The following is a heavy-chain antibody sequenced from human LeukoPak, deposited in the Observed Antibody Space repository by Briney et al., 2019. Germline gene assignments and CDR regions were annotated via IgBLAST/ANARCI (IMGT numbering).Heavy chain of an antibody. CDR2: IYYSGST. D-gene: IGHD3-10*01. J-gene: IGHJ5*02. V-gene: IGHV4-39*01. CDR1: GGSISSSSYY. CDR3: ARQWGVLLWFGELLLNWFDP. Sequence: SETLSLTCTVSGGSISSSSYYWGWIRQPPGKELEWIGSIYYSGSTYYNPSLKSRVTISVDTSKNQFSLKLSSVTAADTAVYYCARQWGVLLWFGELLLNWFDPWGQGTLVTVSS.